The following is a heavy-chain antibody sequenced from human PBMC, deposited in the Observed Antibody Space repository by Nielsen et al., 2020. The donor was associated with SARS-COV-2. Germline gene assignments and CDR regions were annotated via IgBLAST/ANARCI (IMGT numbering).Heavy chain of an antibody. Sequence: ASVKVSCKASGYTFTSYGISWVRQAPGQGLEWMGWISAYNGNTNYVQKLQGRVTMTTDTSTSTAYMELRSLRSDDTAVYYCARDRDSSGWYGYYYYGMDVWGQGTTVTVSS. CDR1: GYTFTSYG. V-gene: IGHV1-18*01. CDR3: ARDRDSSGWYGYYYYGMDV. J-gene: IGHJ6*02. D-gene: IGHD6-19*01. CDR2: ISAYNGNT.